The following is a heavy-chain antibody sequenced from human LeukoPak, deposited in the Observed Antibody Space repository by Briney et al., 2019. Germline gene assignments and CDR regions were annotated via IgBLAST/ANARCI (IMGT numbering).Heavy chain of an antibody. CDR1: GASVNSGNYY. CDR3: ARETPRGFGELFGVKNSHDAFDI. CDR2: IYTSGST. V-gene: IGHV4-61*02. J-gene: IGHJ3*02. Sequence: SETLSLTCTVSGASVNSGNYYWTWIRQPAGKRLEWIGRIYTSGSTNFNPSLKSRVTISVDTSKNQFSLKLSSVTAADTAVYYCARETPRGFGELFGVKNSHDAFDIWGQGTMVTVSS. D-gene: IGHD3-10*01.